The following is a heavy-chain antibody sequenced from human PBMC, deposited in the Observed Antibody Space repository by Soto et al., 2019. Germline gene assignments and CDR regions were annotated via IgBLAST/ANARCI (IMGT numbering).Heavy chain of an antibody. J-gene: IGHJ4*02. V-gene: IGHV3-53*01. D-gene: IGHD7-27*01. Sequence: EVQLVESGGGLIQPGGSLRLSCAVSGFTVSNNYMSWVRQAPGKGLEGVSVIYSGGYTAYGDSVKGRFTISRDNSKHPINLQKKAPAAAAPAVYYVGTHPGGGGYWGQGTLVTVSS. CDR2: IYSGGYT. CDR1: GFTVSNNY. CDR3: GTHPGGGGY.